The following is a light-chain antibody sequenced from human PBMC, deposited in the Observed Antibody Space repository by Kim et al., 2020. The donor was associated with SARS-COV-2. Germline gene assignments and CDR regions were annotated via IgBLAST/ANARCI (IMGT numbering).Light chain of an antibody. CDR3: AAWDDRLNGYV. CDR1: SSNNGSKY. J-gene: IGLJ1*01. CDR2: SNK. Sequence: GERAIIICCGSSSNNGSKYVNGYQQQPGTAPKPLLYSNKKRPPGVPDRFSGSKSGTAASLAISGLQSEDEDDYYCAAWDDRLNGYVFGTGTKVTVL. V-gene: IGLV1-44*01.